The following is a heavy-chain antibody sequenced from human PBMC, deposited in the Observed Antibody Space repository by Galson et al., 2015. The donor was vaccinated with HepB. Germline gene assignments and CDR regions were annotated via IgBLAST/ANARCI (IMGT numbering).Heavy chain of an antibody. CDR2: IWYDGSNK. D-gene: IGHD6-13*01. J-gene: IGHJ5*02. CDR1: GFTFSSYG. CDR3: ARDVLGTIAAAGLNWFDP. Sequence: SLRLSCAASGFTFSSYGMHWVRQAPGKGPEWVAVIWYDGSNKYYADSVKGRFTISRDNSKNTLYLQMNSLRAEDTAVYYCARDVLGTIAAAGLNWFDPWGQGTLVTVSS. V-gene: IGHV3-33*01.